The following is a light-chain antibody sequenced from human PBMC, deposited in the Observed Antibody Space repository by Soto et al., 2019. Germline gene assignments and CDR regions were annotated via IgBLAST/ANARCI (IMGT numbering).Light chain of an antibody. CDR2: AAS. J-gene: IGKJ4*01. CDR3: LQDYNYPLT. CDR1: QGIKND. Sequence: AIQMTQSPSSLSASVRDRVTITCRASQGIKNDLGWYQQKPGKAPNLLIYAASSLQSGVPSRFSGSGSGTDFTLTISSLQPEDFATYYCLQDYNYPLTFGGGTKVDIK. V-gene: IGKV1-6*01.